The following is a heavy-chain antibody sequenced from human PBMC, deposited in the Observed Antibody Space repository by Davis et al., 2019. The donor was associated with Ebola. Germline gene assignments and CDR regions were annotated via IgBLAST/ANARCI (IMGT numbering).Heavy chain of an antibody. J-gene: IGHJ4*02. Sequence: GVLKISCEVSGLTVSSTYMNWVRQAPEKGLEWIAVLYSGGGAFYADSVRGRFSISRDNSKNILYLQMNNLRTEDTAVYYCAREVSAFSGYYVWGQGTQVTVSS. CDR2: LYSGGGA. D-gene: IGHD3-3*01. CDR1: GLTVSSTY. CDR3: AREVSAFSGYYV. V-gene: IGHV3-66*01.